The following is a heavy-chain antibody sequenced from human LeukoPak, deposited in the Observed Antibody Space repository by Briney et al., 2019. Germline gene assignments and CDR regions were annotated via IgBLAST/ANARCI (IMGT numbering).Heavy chain of an antibody. D-gene: IGHD6-19*01. Sequence: RESGPTLVNPTQTLTLTCTFSGFSLGTSGMSVSWIRQPPGKALEWLARIDWDDDKYYNTSLKTRLTISKDTSKNQVVLTMTNMDPVDTATYYCARIWRYSSAWYPFDYWGQGTLVTVSS. J-gene: IGHJ4*02. CDR2: IDWDDDK. CDR1: GFSLGTSGMS. V-gene: IGHV2-70*11. CDR3: ARIWRYSSAWYPFDY.